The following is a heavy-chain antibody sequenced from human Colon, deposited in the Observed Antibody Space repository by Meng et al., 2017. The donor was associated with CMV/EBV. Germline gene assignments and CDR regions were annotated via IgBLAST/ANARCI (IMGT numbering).Heavy chain of an antibody. CDR3: ARAVLRFLEWLPQLGFDP. Sequence: FTFSDYYMSWLRQAPAKGLEWVSYISSSGSTIYYADSVKGRFTISRDKAKTSLYLQMTSLRAEDTAVYYCARAVLRFLEWLPQLGFDPWGQGTLVTVSS. V-gene: IGHV3-11*01. CDR2: ISSSGSTI. D-gene: IGHD3-3*01. J-gene: IGHJ5*02. CDR1: FTFSDYY.